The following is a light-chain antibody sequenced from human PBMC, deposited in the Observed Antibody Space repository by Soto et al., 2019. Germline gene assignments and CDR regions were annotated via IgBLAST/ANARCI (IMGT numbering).Light chain of an antibody. J-gene: IGKJ2*01. CDR1: QTVSSY. Sequence: EIVLTQSPGTLSLSPGERATLSCRASQTVSSYLAWYQQKPGQAPRLLIYGASSRATGIPDRFSGSGSGTGFTLTISRLEPEDFAVYYCQQYGSSLYTFGQGTKLEIK. V-gene: IGKV3-20*01. CDR2: GAS. CDR3: QQYGSSLYT.